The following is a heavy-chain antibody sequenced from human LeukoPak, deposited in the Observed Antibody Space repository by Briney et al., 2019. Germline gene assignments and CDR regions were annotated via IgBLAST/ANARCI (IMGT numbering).Heavy chain of an antibody. J-gene: IGHJ6*03. V-gene: IGHV3-11*04. Sequence: PGGSLRLSCAASGFTFSDYYMSWIRQAPGKGLEWVSYISSSGSTTYYADSVKGRFTISRDNAKNSLYLQMNSLRAEDTAVYYCARIERITIFGVVTDYYYYYMDVWGKGTTVTVSS. CDR3: ARIERITIFGVVTDYYYYYMDV. CDR1: GFTFSDYY. D-gene: IGHD3-3*01. CDR2: ISSSGSTT.